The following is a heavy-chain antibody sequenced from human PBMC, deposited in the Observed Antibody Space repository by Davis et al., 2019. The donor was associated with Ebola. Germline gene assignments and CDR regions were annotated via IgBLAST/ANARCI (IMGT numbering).Heavy chain of an antibody. V-gene: IGHV1-2*02. CDR1: GYTFSAYY. D-gene: IGHD3-3*01. J-gene: IGHJ4*02. Sequence: ASVKVSCKGSGYTFSAYYIHWVRQAPGQGLEWMGWINPNTGGAFYAHNFQGRVTMTRDTSISTAYVALSRLGSEDTAVYYCARGSSFWGGYLMAYFEYWGQGTVVTV. CDR2: INPNTGGA. CDR3: ARGSSFWGGYLMAYFEY.